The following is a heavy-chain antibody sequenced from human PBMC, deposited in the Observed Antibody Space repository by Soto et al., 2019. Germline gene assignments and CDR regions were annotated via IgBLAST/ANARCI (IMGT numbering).Heavy chain of an antibody. V-gene: IGHV3-30-3*01. Sequence: PGGSLRLSCAASGFTFSSYAMHRVRQAPGKGLEWVAVISYDGSNKYCADSVKGRFTISRDNSKNTLYLQMNSLRAEDTAVYYCARGGKGVVPAHGGHYYYYGMDVWGQGTTVTVSS. CDR1: GFTFSSYA. D-gene: IGHD2-2*01. J-gene: IGHJ6*02. CDR2: ISYDGSNK. CDR3: ARGGKGVVPAHGGHYYYYGMDV.